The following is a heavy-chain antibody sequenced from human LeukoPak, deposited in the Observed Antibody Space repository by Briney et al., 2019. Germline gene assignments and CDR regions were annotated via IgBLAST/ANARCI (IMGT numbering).Heavy chain of an antibody. CDR2: IRYDGSNK. Sequence: GGSLRLSCAASGFTFSSYGMHWVRQAPGKGLEWVAFIRYDGSNKYYADSVKGRFTISRDNSKNTLYLQMNSLRAEDTAVYYCAKSGRDASWHPLYYYMDVWGKGTTVTVSS. V-gene: IGHV3-30*02. J-gene: IGHJ6*03. CDR1: GFTFSSYG. CDR3: AKSGRDASWHPLYYYMDV. D-gene: IGHD2-2*01.